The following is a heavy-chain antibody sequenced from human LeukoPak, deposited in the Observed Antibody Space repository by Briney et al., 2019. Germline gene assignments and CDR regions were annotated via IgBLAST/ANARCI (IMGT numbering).Heavy chain of an antibody. J-gene: IGHJ4*02. CDR1: GGSISSYY. CDR2: IYYSGST. V-gene: IGHV4-59*01. Sequence: SETLSLTCTVSGGSISSYYWSWIRQPPGKGLEWIGYIYYSGSTNYNPSLKSRVTISVDTSKNQFSLKLSSVTAAGTAVYYCARDLASESGFDYWGQGTLVTVSS. D-gene: IGHD2-15*01. CDR3: ARDLASESGFDY.